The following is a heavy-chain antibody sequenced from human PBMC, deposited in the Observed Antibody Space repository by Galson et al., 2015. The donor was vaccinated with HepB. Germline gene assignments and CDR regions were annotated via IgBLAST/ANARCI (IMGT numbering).Heavy chain of an antibody. CDR1: GFRFGDYA. D-gene: IGHD1-26*01. CDR3: ISDGPRRGRDYYPFAY. Sequence: SLRLSCAASGFRFGDYAVIWVRQAPGKGLEWVGFVRIKTRGGTTEYAASVKGRFTISRDDSKSVAYLQMNSLNAEDTAKCYCISDGPRRGRDYYPFAYWGQGTLVTVSS. J-gene: IGHJ4*02. CDR2: VRIKTRGGTT. V-gene: IGHV3-49*04.